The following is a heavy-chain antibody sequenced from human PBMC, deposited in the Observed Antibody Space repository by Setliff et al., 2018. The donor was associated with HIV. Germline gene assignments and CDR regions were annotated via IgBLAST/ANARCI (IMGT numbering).Heavy chain of an antibody. Sequence: PGGSLRLSCAASGFTFSNYAMGWVRQGPGKGLEWVGRIRSKANNYATEYGASVQGRFTISRDNSKDSLSLQMNNLKAEDTAVYYCVRAAAGLDIWSQGIRVTVSS. CDR3: VRAAAGLDI. CDR1: GFTFSNYA. J-gene: IGHJ4*02. CDR2: IRSKANNYAT. V-gene: IGHV3-72*01.